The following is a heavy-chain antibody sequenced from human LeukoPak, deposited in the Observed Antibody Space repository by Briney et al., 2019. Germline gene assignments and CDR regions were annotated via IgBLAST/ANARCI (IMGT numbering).Heavy chain of an antibody. CDR2: INHSGST. D-gene: IGHD4-17*01. Sequence: SETLSLTCAVYGGSFSGYYWSWIRQPPGKGLEWIGEINHSGSTNYNPSLKSRVTISVDTSKNQFSLKMSSVTAADTAVYYCARSGREDYGDYWQRYFDYRGQGTLVTVSS. V-gene: IGHV4-34*01. CDR3: ARSGREDYGDYWQRYFDY. CDR1: GGSFSGYY. J-gene: IGHJ4*02.